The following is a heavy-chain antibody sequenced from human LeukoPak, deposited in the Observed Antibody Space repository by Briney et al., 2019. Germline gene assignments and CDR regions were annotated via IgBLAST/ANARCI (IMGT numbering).Heavy chain of an antibody. CDR3: ARARPNSYYYGSGSPGDWFDP. CDR2: INHSGST. D-gene: IGHD3-10*01. J-gene: IGHJ5*02. Sequence: SETLSLTCAVYGGSFSGYHWCWIRQPPGKGLEWIGEINHSGSTNYNPSLKSRVTISVDTSKNQFSLKLSSVTAADTAVYYCARARPNSYYYGSGSPGDWFDPWGQGTLVTVSS. CDR1: GGSFSGYH. V-gene: IGHV4-34*01.